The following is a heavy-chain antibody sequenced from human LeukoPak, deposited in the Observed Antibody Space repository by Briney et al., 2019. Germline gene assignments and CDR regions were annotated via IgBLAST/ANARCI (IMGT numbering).Heavy chain of an antibody. CDR3: ARSQNYYGSGDY. CDR1: GGSVNSGSYY. D-gene: IGHD3-10*01. Sequence: SETLSLTCTVSGGSVNSGSYYWSWIRQPPGKGLEWIGYIYYSGSTYYNPSLEGRVTISVDTSRNHFSVKLSSVTAADTAVYYCARSQNYYGSGDYWSQGTLVTVSS. CDR2: IYYSGST. V-gene: IGHV4-61*03. J-gene: IGHJ4*02.